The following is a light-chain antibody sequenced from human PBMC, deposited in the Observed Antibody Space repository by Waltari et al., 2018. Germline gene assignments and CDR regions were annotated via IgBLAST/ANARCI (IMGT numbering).Light chain of an antibody. CDR2: DVV. J-gene: IGLJ3*02. CDR1: VNDVGVEDY. Sequence: QSALTQPHSVSASPGQSVTIPCSGSVNDVGVEDYVSWYQHLPGKAPKLILYDVVKRPSGVPSRFYSSKYGTTASLTISSLQTDDEATYDCCSYAGTYTFVFGGGTKLTVL. V-gene: IGLV2-11*01. CDR3: CSYAGTYTFV.